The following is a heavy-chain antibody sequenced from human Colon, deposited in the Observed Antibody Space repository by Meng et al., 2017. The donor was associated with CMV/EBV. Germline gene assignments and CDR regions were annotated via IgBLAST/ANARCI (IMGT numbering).Heavy chain of an antibody. Sequence: SLKISCVASGFSFDDFAMHWVRQVPGKGLEWVSNVNWGGDKKGYADSVKGRFTISRDNAKNSLYLQMDSLRAADTAVYYCAKDRTVGGYTFGLDVWGQGTTVTVSS. CDR1: GFSFDDFA. J-gene: IGHJ6*02. V-gene: IGHV3-9*01. CDR3: AKDRTVGGYTFGLDV. D-gene: IGHD5-12*01. CDR2: VNWGGDKK.